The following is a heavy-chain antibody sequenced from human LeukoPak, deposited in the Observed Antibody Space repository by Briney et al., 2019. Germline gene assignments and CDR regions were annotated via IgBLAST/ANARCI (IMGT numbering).Heavy chain of an antibody. V-gene: IGHV4-59*08. CDR3: ARRPRRDGYFIDY. D-gene: IGHD5-24*01. CDR1: GGSISSYY. CDR2: IYYSGST. Sequence: SETLSLTCTVSGGSISSYYWSWIRQPPGKGLEWIGYIYYSGSTNYNPSLKSRVTISVDTSKNQFSLKLGSVTAADTAVYYCARRPRRDGYFIDYWGHGTLVTVSS. J-gene: IGHJ4*01.